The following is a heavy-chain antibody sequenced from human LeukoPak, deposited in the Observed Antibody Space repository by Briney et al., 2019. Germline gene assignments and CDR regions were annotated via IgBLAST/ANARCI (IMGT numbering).Heavy chain of an antibody. V-gene: IGHV4-61*02. J-gene: IGHJ3*02. CDR3: AREGDFWSGYYPQDAFDI. Sequence: SETLSLTCIVSGGSTSTGDYYCSWIRQPAGKGLEWIGRIYTSGSTNYNPSLKSRVTMSVDTSQNQFSLKLSSVTAADTAVYYCAREGDFWSGYYPQDAFDIWGQGTMVTVSS. CDR1: GGSTSTGDYY. D-gene: IGHD3-3*01. CDR2: IYTSGST.